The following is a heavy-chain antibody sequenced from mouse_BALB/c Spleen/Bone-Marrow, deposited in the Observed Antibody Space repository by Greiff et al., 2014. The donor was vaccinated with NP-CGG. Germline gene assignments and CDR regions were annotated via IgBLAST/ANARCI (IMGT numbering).Heavy chain of an antibody. D-gene: IGHD2-3*01. Sequence: VQLQQSGPELVKPGASVMISCKASGYSFTGYFMNWVMQSHGKSLEWIGRINPYNGDTFYNQKFKGKATLTVDKSSSTAHMERRSLASEDSAVYYCARGGLLRAMDYWGQGTSVTVSS. J-gene: IGHJ4*01. CDR1: GYSFTGYF. CDR2: INPYNGDT. CDR3: ARGGLLRAMDY. V-gene: IGHV1-20*02.